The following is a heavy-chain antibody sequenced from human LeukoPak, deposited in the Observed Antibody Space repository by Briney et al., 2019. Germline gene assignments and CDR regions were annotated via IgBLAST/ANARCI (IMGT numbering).Heavy chain of an antibody. Sequence: PSETLSLTCTVSGGSISSGDYYWSWIRQPPGKGLEWIGYIYHSGSTYYNPSLKSRVTISVDRSKNQFSLKLSSVTAADTAVYYCARALTRLAAFDIWGQGTMVTVSS. CDR2: IYHSGST. CDR1: GGSISSGDYY. CDR3: ARALTRLAAFDI. D-gene: IGHD3-9*01. J-gene: IGHJ3*02. V-gene: IGHV4-30-2*01.